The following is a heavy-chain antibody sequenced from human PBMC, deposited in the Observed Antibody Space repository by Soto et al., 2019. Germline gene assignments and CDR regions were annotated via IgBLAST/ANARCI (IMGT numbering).Heavy chain of an antibody. Sequence: QVQLVESGGGLVKPGGSLRLSCAASGFTFNDHYMTWIRQAPGKGLEWVSFISSDSIYTNSADSVKGRFTISRDNAKNLLYLQMRSLRVEDTAVYYCASDSTGSGLDYGMDVWGQGTTVAVSS. J-gene: IGHJ6*02. CDR3: ASDSTGSGLDYGMDV. D-gene: IGHD3-10*01. V-gene: IGHV3-11*06. CDR1: GFTFNDHY. CDR2: ISSDSIYT.